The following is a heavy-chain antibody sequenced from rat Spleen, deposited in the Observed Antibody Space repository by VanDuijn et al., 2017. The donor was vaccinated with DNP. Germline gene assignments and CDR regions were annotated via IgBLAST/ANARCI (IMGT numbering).Heavy chain of an antibody. V-gene: IGHV2-27*01. Sequence: QVQLMESGPGLVQPSQTLSLTCTVSGFSLTSYHVHWVRQPPGKGLEWMGRIQSGGHTDNSSALKSRLRISRDTSKSQVFLKMNSVQTEDTAMYFCARSLAAVAPSGAMDAWGQGTSVTVSS. CDR2: IQSGGHT. CDR3: ARSLAAVAPSGAMDA. D-gene: IGHD1-3*01. CDR1: GFSLTSYH. J-gene: IGHJ4*01.